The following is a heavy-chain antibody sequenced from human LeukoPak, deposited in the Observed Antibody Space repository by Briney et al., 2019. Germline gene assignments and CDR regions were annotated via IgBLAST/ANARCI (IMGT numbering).Heavy chain of an antibody. CDR3: ARDLPLPIYSSGPGWFDP. J-gene: IGHJ5*02. CDR2: INHSGST. V-gene: IGHV4-34*01. Sequence: GSLRLSCAASGFTVSRNHMSWVRQAPGKGLEWIGEINHSGSTNYNPSLKSRVTISVDTSKNQFSLKLSSVTAADTAVYYCARDLPLPIYSSGPGWFDPWGQGTLVTVSS. D-gene: IGHD6-19*01. CDR1: GFTVSRNH.